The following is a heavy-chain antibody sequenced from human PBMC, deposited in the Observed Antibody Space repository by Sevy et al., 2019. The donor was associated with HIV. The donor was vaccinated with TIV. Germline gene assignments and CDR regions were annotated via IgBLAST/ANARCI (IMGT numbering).Heavy chain of an antibody. J-gene: IGHJ4*02. D-gene: IGHD7-27*01. CDR3: ASNRRGDAYYFDY. CDR1: GGTFSSYA. V-gene: IGHV1-69*13. CDR2: IIPIFGTA. Sequence: ASVKVSCKASGGTFSSYAISWVRQAPGQGLAWMGGIIPIFGTANYAQKFQGRVTITADESTSTAYMELSSLRSEDTAVYYCASNRRGDAYYFDYWGQGTLVTVSS.